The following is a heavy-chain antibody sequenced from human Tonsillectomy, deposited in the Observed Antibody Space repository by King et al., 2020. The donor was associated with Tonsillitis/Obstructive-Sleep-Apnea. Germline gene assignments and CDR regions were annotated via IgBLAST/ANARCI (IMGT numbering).Heavy chain of an antibody. Sequence: QLVQSGAEVKKPGASVKVSCKVSGYTLTELSMHWVRQAPGKGLEGMGGFDPEDGETIYAQKFQGRVTMTEDTSTDTAYMELSSLRSEDTAVYYCAKPQYYYGSGSYYGYWYFDLWGRGTLVTVSS. CDR2: FDPEDGET. J-gene: IGHJ2*01. V-gene: IGHV1-24*01. CDR1: GYTLTELS. D-gene: IGHD3-10*01. CDR3: AKPQYYYGSGSYYGYWYFDL.